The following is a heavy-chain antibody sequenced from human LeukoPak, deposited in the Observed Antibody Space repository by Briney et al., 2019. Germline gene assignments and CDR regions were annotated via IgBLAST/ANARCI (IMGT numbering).Heavy chain of an antibody. D-gene: IGHD3-22*01. J-gene: IGHJ5*02. CDR2: ISGSGGST. V-gene: IGHV3-23*01. Sequence: GGSLRLSCAASGFTFNTYTMNWVRQAPGKGLEWVSAISGSGGSTYYADSVKGRFTISRDNSKNTLYLQMNSLRAEDTAVYYCAKDLYYYDSSGYYVSWGQGTLVTVSS. CDR1: GFTFNTYT. CDR3: AKDLYYYDSSGYYVS.